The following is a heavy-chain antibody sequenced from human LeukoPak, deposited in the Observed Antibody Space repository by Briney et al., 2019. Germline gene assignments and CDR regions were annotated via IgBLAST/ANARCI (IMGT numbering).Heavy chain of an antibody. D-gene: IGHD3-22*01. V-gene: IGHV3-30*18. CDR1: GFTFSSYG. CDR2: ISYDGSNK. CDR3: AKLHYYDRSGDPDY. Sequence: GRSLRLSCAASGFTFSSYGMQWVRQAPGKGLEWVAVISYDGSNKYYADSVKGRFTISRDNSKNTLYLQMNSLRAEDTAVYYCAKLHYYDRSGDPDYWGQGTLVTVSS. J-gene: IGHJ4*02.